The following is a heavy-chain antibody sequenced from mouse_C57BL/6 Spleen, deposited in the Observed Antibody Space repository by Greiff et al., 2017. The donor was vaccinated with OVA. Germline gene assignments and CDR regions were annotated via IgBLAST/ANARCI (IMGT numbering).Heavy chain of an antibody. J-gene: IGHJ2*01. CDR1: GYTFTDYN. CDR3: ASGSSYPYFDY. Sequence: EVQLQQPGAELVRPGSSVKLSCKASGYTFTDYNMHWVKQSHGKSLEWIGYINPNNGGTSYNQKFKGKATLAVNKSSSTAYMELRSLTSKDSAVYYCASGSSYPYFDYWGQGTTLTVSS. V-gene: IGHV1-22*01. D-gene: IGHD1-1*01. CDR2: INPNNGGT.